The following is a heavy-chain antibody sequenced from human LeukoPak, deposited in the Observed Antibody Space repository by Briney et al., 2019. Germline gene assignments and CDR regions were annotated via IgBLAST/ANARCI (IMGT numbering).Heavy chain of an antibody. D-gene: IGHD1-14*01. Sequence: GGSLRLSCAASGFTFSSYSMNSVRQAPGKGLEWVSSISSSSSYIYYADSVKGRFTISRDNAKNSLYLQMNSLRAEDTAVYYCARTGRFDGMDVWGQGTTVTVSS. V-gene: IGHV3-21*01. J-gene: IGHJ6*02. CDR3: ARTGRFDGMDV. CDR1: GFTFSSYS. CDR2: ISSSSSYI.